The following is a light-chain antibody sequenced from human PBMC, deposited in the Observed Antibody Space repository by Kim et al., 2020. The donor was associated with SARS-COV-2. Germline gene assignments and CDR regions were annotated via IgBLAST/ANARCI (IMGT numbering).Light chain of an antibody. CDR2: ADN. J-gene: IGLJ3*02. CDR3: QSSDGSTWV. CDR1: SGSIASTY. Sequence: NFTLTQPHSVSESPGKTVTISCTRNSGSIASTYVQWYQQRPASAPTTVIYADNQRLSGVPDRFTASIDSSSNSASLTISGLKPEDEADYYCQSSDGSTWVFGGGTQLTVL. V-gene: IGLV6-57*04.